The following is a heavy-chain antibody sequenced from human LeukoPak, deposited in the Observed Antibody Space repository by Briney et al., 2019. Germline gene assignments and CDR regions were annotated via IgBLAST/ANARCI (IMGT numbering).Heavy chain of an antibody. V-gene: IGHV4-4*07. CDR1: GGSISSYY. J-gene: IGHJ5*02. D-gene: IGHD3-9*01. CDR2: IYTSGGT. CDR3: AREPRSYYDILTGLRNWFDP. Sequence: SETLSLTCTVSGGSISSYYWSWIRQPAGKGLEWIGRIYTSGGTTHNPSLKSRFPLSVDTSKNQCSLRLSSVTAADTAVYYCAREPRSYYDILTGLRNWFDPWGQGTLVTVSS.